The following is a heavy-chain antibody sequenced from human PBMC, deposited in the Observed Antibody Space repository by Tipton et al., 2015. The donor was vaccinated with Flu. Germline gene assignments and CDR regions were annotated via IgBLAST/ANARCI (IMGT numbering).Heavy chain of an antibody. J-gene: IGHJ5*02. CDR3: ARDIALNDYGDFIDP. CDR1: GGSISSYY. Sequence: GLVKPSETLSLTCTVSGGSISSYYWSWIRQPAGKGLEWIGRIYTSGSTNYNPSLKSRVTMSVDTSKNQFSLKLSSVTAADTAVYYCARDIALNDYGDFIDPWGQGTLVTVSS. V-gene: IGHV4-4*07. CDR2: IYTSGST. D-gene: IGHD4-17*01.